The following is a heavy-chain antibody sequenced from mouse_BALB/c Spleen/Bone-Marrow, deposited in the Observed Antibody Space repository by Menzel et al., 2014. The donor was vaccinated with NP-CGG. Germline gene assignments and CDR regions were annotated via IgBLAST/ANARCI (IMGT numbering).Heavy chain of an antibody. D-gene: IGHD1-1*01. CDR1: GFTFTDYY. CDR3: ARDRNYDIYWYFDV. Sequence: EVQGVESGGGLVQPGGSLRLSCVTSGFTFTDYYMSWVRQPPGKALEWLGFIRNKANGYTTEYSASVKGPFTISRDNSQSILYLQMNILRTEDSATYYCARDRNYDIYWYFDVWGAGTTVTVSS. J-gene: IGHJ1*01. CDR2: IRNKANGYTT. V-gene: IGHV7-3*02.